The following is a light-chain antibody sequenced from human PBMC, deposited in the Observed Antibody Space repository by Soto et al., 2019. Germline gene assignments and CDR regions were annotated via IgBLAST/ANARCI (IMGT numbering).Light chain of an antibody. V-gene: IGKV3-11*01. CDR2: DVS. CDR3: QQRSNWPRT. CDR1: QSVRSN. Sequence: EIVMTQSPATLSVSAGERATLSCRARQSVRSNLAWYQQKPGQAPRLLIYDVSNRATGIPARFSGSGSGTDFTLTISSLEPEDFAVYYCQQRSNWPRTFGQGTKVEIK. J-gene: IGKJ1*01.